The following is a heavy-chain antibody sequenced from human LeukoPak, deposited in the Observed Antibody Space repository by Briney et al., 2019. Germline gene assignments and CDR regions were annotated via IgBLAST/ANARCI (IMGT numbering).Heavy chain of an antibody. CDR1: GFTFSNYW. CDR2: IKEDGSEK. V-gene: IGHV3-7*05. J-gene: IGHJ4*02. CDR3: ARARNLDF. Sequence: GGSLRLSCAASGFTFSNYWMSWVRQAPGKGLEWVADIKEDGSEKYPVDSVKGRFTISRDNAKSSLYLQMNSLRVEDTAVYYCARARNLDFWGQGTLVTVSS.